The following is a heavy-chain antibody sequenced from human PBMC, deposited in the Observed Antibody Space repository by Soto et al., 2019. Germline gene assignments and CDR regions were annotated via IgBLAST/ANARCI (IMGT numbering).Heavy chain of an antibody. Sequence: SVKVSCKASGGTFSSYAISCVRQAPGQGLEWMGGIIPIFGTANYAQKFQGRVTITADESTSTAYMELSSLRSEDTAVYYCARGDDYGGNSVLDYWGQGTLVTVSS. CDR1: GGTFSSYA. J-gene: IGHJ4*02. CDR2: IIPIFGTA. V-gene: IGHV1-69*13. D-gene: IGHD4-17*01. CDR3: ARGDDYGGNSVLDY.